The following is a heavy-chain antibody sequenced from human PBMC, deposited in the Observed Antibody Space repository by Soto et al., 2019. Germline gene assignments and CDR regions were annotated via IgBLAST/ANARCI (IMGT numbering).Heavy chain of an antibody. CDR2: ISAYNGNT. V-gene: IGHV1-18*01. D-gene: IGHD5-18*01. CDR3: ASMGLGYEIDY. CDR1: GYTFSTHG. J-gene: IGHJ4*02. Sequence: ASLKASCKXSGYTFSTHGMRWVRQAPGQGLEWMGWISAYNGNTNYAQKLQGRVTMTTDTSTSTAYMELRSLRSDDTAVYYRASMGLGYEIDYWGQGTLVTVSS.